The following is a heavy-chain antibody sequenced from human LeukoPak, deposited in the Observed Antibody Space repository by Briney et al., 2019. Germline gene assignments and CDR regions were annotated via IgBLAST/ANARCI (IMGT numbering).Heavy chain of an antibody. CDR1: GGSISSGGYS. V-gene: IGHV4-30-2*01. CDR2: IYHSGST. Sequence: PSETLSLTCAVSGGSISSGGYSWSWIRQPPGKGLEWIGYIYHSGSTYYNPSLKSRVTISVDRSKNQFPLKLSSVTAADTAVYYCARAFRAYGSGSYRNWFDPWGQGTLVTVSS. CDR3: ARAFRAYGSGSYRNWFDP. J-gene: IGHJ5*02. D-gene: IGHD3-10*01.